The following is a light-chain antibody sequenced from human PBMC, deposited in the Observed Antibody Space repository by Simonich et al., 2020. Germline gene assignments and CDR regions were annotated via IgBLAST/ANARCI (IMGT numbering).Light chain of an antibody. Sequence: QSALTQPPSASGSPGQSVTISCTGTSSNFGGYNYVSWYQQHPGKAPKLMIYEVSKRPSGFTNRFSGSKSGNTASLTISGLQAEDEADYYCSSNTSSSTWVFGGGTKLTVL. V-gene: IGLV2-14*01. CDR2: EVS. CDR3: SSNTSSSTWV. J-gene: IGLJ3*02. CDR1: SSNFGGYNY.